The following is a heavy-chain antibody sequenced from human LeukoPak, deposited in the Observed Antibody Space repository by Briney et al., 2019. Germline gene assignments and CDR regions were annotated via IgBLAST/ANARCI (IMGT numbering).Heavy chain of an antibody. J-gene: IGHJ4*02. D-gene: IGHD3-22*01. CDR2: IWYDGSNK. CDR1: GFTFSSYG. CDR3: AKGSPADYYDDAGMSFDY. Sequence: GGSLRLSCAASGFTFSSYGMHWVRQAPGKGLEWAAVIWYDGSNKYYVDSVKGRFTISRDNSKNTLYLQMNSLRAEDTAVYYCAKGSPADYYDDAGMSFDYWGQGTLVTVSS. V-gene: IGHV3-33*06.